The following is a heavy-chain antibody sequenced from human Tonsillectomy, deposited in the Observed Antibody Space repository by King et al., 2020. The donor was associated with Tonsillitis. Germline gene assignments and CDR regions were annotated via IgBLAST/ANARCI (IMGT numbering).Heavy chain of an antibody. Sequence: QLQESGPGLVKPSETLSLTCTVSGDSISSSYWSWIRQPPGKGLEWIGYIYYSGNTNYNPSLKNRVTMSVDTSKNQFSLQLNAMTAADTAVYYCARDRRSTAGVYYFNVLDVWGQGTKVTVYS. D-gene: IGHD6-19*01. V-gene: IGHV4-59*01. CDR3: ARDRRSTAGVYYFNVLDV. J-gene: IGHJ6*02. CDR2: IYYSGNT. CDR1: GDSISSSY.